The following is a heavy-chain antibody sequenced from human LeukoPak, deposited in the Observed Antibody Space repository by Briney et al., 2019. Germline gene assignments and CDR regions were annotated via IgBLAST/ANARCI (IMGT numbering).Heavy chain of an antibody. J-gene: IGHJ4*02. CDR3: ARAAHCGAPYYYDSSCNFDY. D-gene: IGHD3-22*01. Sequence: SVKVSCKASGGTFSSYAISWVRQAPGQGLEWMGGIIPVFGTANYAQKLQGRVTMTTDTSTSTAYMELRSLRSDDTAVYYCARAAHCGAPYYYDSSCNFDYWGQGTLVTVSS. CDR1: GGTFSSYA. V-gene: IGHV1-69*05. CDR2: IIPVFGTA.